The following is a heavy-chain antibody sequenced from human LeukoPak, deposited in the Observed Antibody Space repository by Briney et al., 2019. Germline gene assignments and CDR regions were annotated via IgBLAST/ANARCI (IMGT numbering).Heavy chain of an antibody. CDR3: VRDGGVSGYDLLDY. J-gene: IGHJ4*02. V-gene: IGHV3-7*01. CDR2: INQDGSEE. D-gene: IGHD5-12*01. Sequence: GGSLRLSCVASGFTFRNYWMTWGRQAPGKGLEWVAHINQDGSEEHYMDSVKARFTISRDNAKNSLSLQMNSLRAEDTAVYYCVRDGGVSGYDLLDYWGQGTLVTVSS. CDR1: GFTFRNYW.